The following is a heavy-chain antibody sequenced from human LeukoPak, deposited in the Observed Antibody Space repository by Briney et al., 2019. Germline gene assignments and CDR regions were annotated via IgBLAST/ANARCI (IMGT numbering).Heavy chain of an antibody. J-gene: IGHJ6*04. V-gene: IGHV1-46*01. Sequence: ASVKVSCKASGYTFTSYYMHWVRQAPGQGLEWMGIINPSGGSTSYAQKFQGRVTMTRDTSTSTVYMELSSLRSEDTAMYYCARAKMVRGVIIYYYYYGMDVWGKGTTVTVSS. CDR2: INPSGGST. CDR3: ARAKMVRGVIIYYYYYGMDV. D-gene: IGHD3-10*01. CDR1: GYTFTSYY.